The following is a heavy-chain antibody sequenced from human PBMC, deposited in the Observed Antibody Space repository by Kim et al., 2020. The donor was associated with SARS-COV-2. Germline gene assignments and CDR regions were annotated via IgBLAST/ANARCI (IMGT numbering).Heavy chain of an antibody. V-gene: IGHV3-7*01. CDR1: GFTFTKNW. J-gene: IGHJ4*02. CDR3: ARDRRYSLDY. D-gene: IGHD2-15*01. Sequence: GWSLRLSCADSGFTFTKNWMSWVRQAPGKGLEWLAKINEDGRETYYVNSVEGRFTISRDNAKNSLYLQMNSLRVEDTGIYYCARDRRYSLDYWGQGTRVTVSS. CDR2: INEDGRET.